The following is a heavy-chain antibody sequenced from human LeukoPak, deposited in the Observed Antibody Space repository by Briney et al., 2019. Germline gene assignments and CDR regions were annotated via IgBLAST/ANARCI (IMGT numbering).Heavy chain of an antibody. CDR1: GFTFDDYA. Sequence: GGSLRLSCAASGFTFDDYAMHWVRQAPGKGLEWVSGISWNSGSIGYADSVKGRFTISRDNAKSSLYLQMNSLRAEDTALYYCAKGDYTFSGYFDYWGQGTLVTVSS. CDR3: AKGDYTFSGYFDY. J-gene: IGHJ4*02. D-gene: IGHD3-3*01. V-gene: IGHV3-9*01. CDR2: ISWNSGSI.